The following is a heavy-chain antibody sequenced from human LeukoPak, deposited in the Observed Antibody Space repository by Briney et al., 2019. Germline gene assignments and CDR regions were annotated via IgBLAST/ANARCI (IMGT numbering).Heavy chain of an antibody. CDR1: GYTFTSYG. V-gene: IGHV1-18*01. CDR3: ARGGGMSGNYDILTGYYPHYYYYYMDV. D-gene: IGHD3-9*01. Sequence: GASVKVSCKASGYTFTSYGISWVRQAPGQGLEWMGWISAYNGNTNYAQKLQGRVTMTTDTSTSTAYMELSSLRSEDTAVYYCARGGGMSGNYDILTGYYPHYYYYYMDVWGKGTTVTVSS. CDR2: ISAYNGNT. J-gene: IGHJ6*03.